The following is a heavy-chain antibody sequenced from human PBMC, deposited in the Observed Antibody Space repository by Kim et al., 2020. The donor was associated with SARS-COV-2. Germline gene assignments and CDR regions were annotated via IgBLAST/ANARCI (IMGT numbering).Heavy chain of an antibody. J-gene: IGHJ6*02. Sequence: GGSLRLSCAASGFTFDDYAMHWVRQAPGKGLEWVSGISWNSGSIGYADSVKGRFTISRDNAKNSLYLQMNSLRAEDTALYYCAKDKVGRAAAGRVYYYYYGMDVWGQGTTVTVSS. CDR3: AKDKVGRAAAGRVYYYYYGMDV. V-gene: IGHV3-9*01. CDR1: GFTFDDYA. CDR2: ISWNSGSI. D-gene: IGHD6-13*01.